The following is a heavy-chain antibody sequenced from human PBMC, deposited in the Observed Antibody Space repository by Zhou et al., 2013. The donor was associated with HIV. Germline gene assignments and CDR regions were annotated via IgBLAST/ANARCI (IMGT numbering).Heavy chain of an antibody. V-gene: IGHV1-18*01. J-gene: IGHJ6*03. D-gene: IGHD5-12*01. Sequence: QVQLVQSGAEVKKPGASVKVSCKASGYTFTSYGISWVRQAPGQGLEWMGWISAYNGNTNYAQNLQGRVTMTTDTSTSTAYMELSSLRSEDTAVYYCARGRDGYPSSAFHYMDVWGKRDHGHRL. CDR3: ARGRDGYPSSAFHYMDV. CDR1: GYTFTSYG. CDR2: ISAYNGNT.